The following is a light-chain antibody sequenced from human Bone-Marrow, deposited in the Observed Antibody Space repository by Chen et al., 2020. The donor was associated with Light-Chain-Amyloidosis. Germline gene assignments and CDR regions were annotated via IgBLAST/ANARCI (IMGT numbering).Light chain of an antibody. CDR1: NIGCTS. Sequence: SYVLTQPSSVAAAPGQSATISRGGNNIGCTSVHWYQQTPGQAPLLVVYDDSDRPSGIPERVSGSNSGKTATLTISSVEAGDEADYYCQVWDRSSARPVFGGGTKLTVL. V-gene: IGLV3-21*02. J-gene: IGLJ3*02. CDR3: QVWDRSSARPV. CDR2: DDS.